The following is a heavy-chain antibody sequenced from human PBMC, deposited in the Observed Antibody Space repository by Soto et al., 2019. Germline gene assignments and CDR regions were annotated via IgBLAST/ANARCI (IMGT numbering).Heavy chain of an antibody. CDR1: GGSVSSGSYY. J-gene: IGHJ3*02. V-gene: IGHV4-61*01. Sequence: PSETLSLTCTVSGGSVSSGSYYWSWIRQPPGKGLEWIGYIYYSGSTNYNPSLKSRVTISVDTSKNQFSLKLSSVTAADTAVYYCAKEQGWELQGAFDIWGQGTMVTVSS. CDR2: IYYSGST. D-gene: IGHD1-26*01. CDR3: AKEQGWELQGAFDI.